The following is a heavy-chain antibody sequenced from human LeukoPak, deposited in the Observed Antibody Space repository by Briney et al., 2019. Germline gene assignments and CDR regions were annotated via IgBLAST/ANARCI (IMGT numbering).Heavy chain of an antibody. J-gene: IGHJ3*02. V-gene: IGHV3-30*18. CDR3: AKSDAFDI. CDR2: ISYDGSNK. CDR1: GFTFSSYG. Sequence: PGGSLRLSCAASGFTFSSYGMHWVRQAPGKGLEWVAVISYDGSNKYHADSVKGRFTISRDNSKNTLYLQMNSLRAEDTAVYYCAKSDAFDIWGQGTMVTVSS.